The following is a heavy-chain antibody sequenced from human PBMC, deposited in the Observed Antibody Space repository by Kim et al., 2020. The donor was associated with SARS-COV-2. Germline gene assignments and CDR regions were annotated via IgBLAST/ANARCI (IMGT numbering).Heavy chain of an antibody. J-gene: IGHJ5*02. D-gene: IGHD3-22*01. CDR1: GFTFGAYA. CDR2: ISWNSSGI. Sequence: GGSLRLSCAASGFTFGAYAMNWVRQAPGKGLEWVSSISWNSSGIYYADSVKGRFTISRDNAKNSLYLQMNSLRAEDTALYYCAKHAQIYVSSGYWDNWFVPWGQGAPGSVSS. V-gene: IGHV3-9*01. CDR3: AKHAQIYVSSGYWDNWFVP.